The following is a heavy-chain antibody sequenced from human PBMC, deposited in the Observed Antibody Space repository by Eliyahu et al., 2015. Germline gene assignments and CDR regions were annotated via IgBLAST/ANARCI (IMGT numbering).Heavy chain of an antibody. J-gene: IGHJ4*02. D-gene: IGHD2-8*02. CDR2: ITXGSTSI. Sequence: EVQLVESGGGLVKPGGSLRLSCAASGFTFSSYXMTWVXQASGXGLEWXSSITXGSTSIHYAXSVKGRFTISRDNAKNSLYLQMDSLRAEDTAVYYCAKTMPAGVVYDHWGQGTLVTVSS. CDR1: GFTFSSYX. CDR3: AKTMPAGVVYDH. V-gene: IGHV3-21*01.